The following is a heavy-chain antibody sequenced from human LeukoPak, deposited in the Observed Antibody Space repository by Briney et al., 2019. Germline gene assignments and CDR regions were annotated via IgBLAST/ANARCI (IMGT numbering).Heavy chain of an antibody. D-gene: IGHD1-26*01. CDR2: MWHDGTRE. V-gene: IGHV3-33*01. CDR1: GFMLSTHG. CDR3: ARDLSYGSLDF. J-gene: IGHJ4*02. Sequence: GGSLRLSCAASGFMLSTHGMHWVRQAPGKGLEWVAGMWHDGTREDYADSVKGRFTTSRDLSKNTLNLQMNSLRVDDTAMFYCARDLSYGSLDFRGQGTLVTVSS.